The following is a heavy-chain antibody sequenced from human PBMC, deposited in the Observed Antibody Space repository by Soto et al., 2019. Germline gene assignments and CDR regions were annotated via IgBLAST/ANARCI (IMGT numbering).Heavy chain of an antibody. Sequence: EVQLLESGGGLVQPGGSLRLSCAASGFTFISYAMSWVRQAPGKGLEWVSAISGSGGSTYYADSVKGRFTISRDNSKNTLYLQMNSLRAEDTAVYYCAKDIKVRGVKGMDVWGQGTTVTVSS. J-gene: IGHJ6*02. D-gene: IGHD3-10*01. CDR2: ISGSGGST. CDR1: GFTFISYA. CDR3: AKDIKVRGVKGMDV. V-gene: IGHV3-23*01.